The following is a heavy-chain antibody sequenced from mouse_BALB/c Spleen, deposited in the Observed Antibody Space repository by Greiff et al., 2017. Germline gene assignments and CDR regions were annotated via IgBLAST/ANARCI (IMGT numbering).Heavy chain of an antibody. CDR3: AREESPWRFAY. CDR1: GYSITSDYA. Sequence: EVKLMESGPGLVKPSQSLSLTCTVTGYSITSDYAWNWIRQFPGNKLEWMGYISYSGSTSYNPSLKSRISITRDTSKNQFFLQLNSVTTEDTATYYCAREESPWRFAYWGQGTLVTVSA. J-gene: IGHJ3*01. V-gene: IGHV3-2*02. CDR2: ISYSGST.